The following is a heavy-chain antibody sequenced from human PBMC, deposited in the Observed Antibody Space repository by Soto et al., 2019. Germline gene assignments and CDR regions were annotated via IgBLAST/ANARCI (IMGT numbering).Heavy chain of an antibody. J-gene: IGHJ6*02. V-gene: IGHV3-33*01. D-gene: IGHD5-18*01. CDR1: RFTFSSYG. CDR2: IWYDGSNK. CDR3: AREQALTAMDTRYYYGLDV. Sequence: GGSLRLSCAASRFTFSSYGMHWVRQAPGKGLEWVAIIWYDGSNKYYADSVKGRFIISRDNSKNTLYLQMNSLRAEDTAVYFCAREQALTAMDTRYYYGLDVWGQGTTVTVSS.